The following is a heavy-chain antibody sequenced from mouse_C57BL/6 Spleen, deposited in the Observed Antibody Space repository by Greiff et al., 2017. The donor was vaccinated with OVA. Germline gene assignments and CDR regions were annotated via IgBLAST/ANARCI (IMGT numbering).Heavy chain of an antibody. CDR3: ASPLTGTWGAWFAY. Sequence: VQLKESGPELVKPGASVKMSCKASGYTFTDYNMHWVKQSHGQSLEWIGYINPNNGGTSYNQKFKGKATLTVNKSSSTAYMELRSLTSEDSAVYYGASPLTGTWGAWFAYWGQGTLVTVSA. CDR1: GYTFTDYN. CDR2: INPNNGGT. J-gene: IGHJ3*01. V-gene: IGHV1-22*01. D-gene: IGHD4-1*01.